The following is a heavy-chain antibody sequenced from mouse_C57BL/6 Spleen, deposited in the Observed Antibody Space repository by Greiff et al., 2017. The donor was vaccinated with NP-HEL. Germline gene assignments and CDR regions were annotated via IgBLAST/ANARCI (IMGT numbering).Heavy chain of an antibody. Sequence: EVQLMESGEGLVKPGGSLKLSCAASGFTFSSYAMSWVRQTPEKRLEWVAYISSGGDYIYYADTVKGRFTISRDNARNTLYLQMSSLKSEDTAMYYCTRERDYYGSSSYFDYWGQGTTLTVSS. D-gene: IGHD1-1*01. CDR2: ISSGGDYI. CDR1: GFTFSSYA. V-gene: IGHV5-9-1*02. CDR3: TRERDYYGSSSYFDY. J-gene: IGHJ2*01.